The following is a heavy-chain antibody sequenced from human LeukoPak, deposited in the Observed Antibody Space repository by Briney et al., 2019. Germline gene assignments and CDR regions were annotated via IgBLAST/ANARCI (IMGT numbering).Heavy chain of an antibody. D-gene: IGHD1-14*01. CDR3: ARDANHSPADY. CDR1: GGSFSGYY. V-gene: IGHV4-34*01. J-gene: IGHJ4*02. CDR2: INHSGST. Sequence: PSETLSLTCAVYGGSFSGYYWSWICQPPGKGLECIGEINHSGSTNYNPSLKSRVTISVDTSKNQFALKLSSVTAADTAVYYCARDANHSPADYWGQGTLVTVSS.